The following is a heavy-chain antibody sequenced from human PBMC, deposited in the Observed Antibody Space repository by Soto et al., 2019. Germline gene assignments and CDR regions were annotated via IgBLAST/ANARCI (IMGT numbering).Heavy chain of an antibody. D-gene: IGHD6-19*01. J-gene: IGHJ5*02. CDR3: ARDQWLVRSSWFDP. CDR1: GYTFTSYY. V-gene: IGHV1-46*01. CDR2: INASDGST. Sequence: ASVKVSCKASGYTFTSYYMHWVRQAPGQGLEWMGIINASDGSTSYAQKFQGRVTMTTDTSTSTAYMELRSLRSDDTAVYYCARDQWLVRSSWFDPWGQGTLVTVSS.